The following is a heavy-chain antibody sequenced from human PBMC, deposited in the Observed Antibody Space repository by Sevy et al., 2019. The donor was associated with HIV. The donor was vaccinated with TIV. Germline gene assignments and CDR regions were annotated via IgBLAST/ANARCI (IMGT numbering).Heavy chain of an antibody. CDR3: ARMGGLTDKGMDV. CDR1: GFTFSSYT. V-gene: IGHV3-21*01. D-gene: IGHD2-15*01. J-gene: IGHJ6*02. Sequence: GGSLRLSCAASGFTFSSYTMNWVRQAPGKGLEWVSSIAGDSSYIYYADLMKGRFTISRDNAKNSLYLQMNNLRVEDTAVYFCARMGGLTDKGMDVWGQGTTVTVSS. CDR2: IAGDSSYI.